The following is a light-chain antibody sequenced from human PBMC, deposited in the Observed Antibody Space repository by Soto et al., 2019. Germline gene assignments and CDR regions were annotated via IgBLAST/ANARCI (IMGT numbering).Light chain of an antibody. CDR1: QSVSSN. CDR2: GAS. Sequence: EIVMTQSPATLSVSPGERATLSCRASQSVSSNLAWYQQKPGQAPRLLIYGASTRATGIPARFRGSGSGTAFTLPISSLQSEDFAVYYCQQYNNWPPMYTFGQGTKLEIK. J-gene: IGKJ2*01. V-gene: IGKV3-15*01. CDR3: QQYNNWPPMYT.